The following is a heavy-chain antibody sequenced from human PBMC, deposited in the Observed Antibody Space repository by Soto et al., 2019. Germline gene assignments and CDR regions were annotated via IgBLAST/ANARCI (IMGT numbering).Heavy chain of an antibody. D-gene: IGHD2-15*01. CDR3: AGALRPPYCSGGSCYSYGFDI. V-gene: IGHV3-21*01. CDR1: GFTFSSYS. Sequence: GGSLRLSCAASGFTFSSYSLHWLRQAPAKELQWVSSISSTSSYIYYAPSVKGRFTISRDNAKNSLYLQMNSLRPEDTAVYYCAGALRPPYCSGGSCYSYGFDIWGQGKMVTVSS. J-gene: IGHJ3*02. CDR2: ISSTSSYI.